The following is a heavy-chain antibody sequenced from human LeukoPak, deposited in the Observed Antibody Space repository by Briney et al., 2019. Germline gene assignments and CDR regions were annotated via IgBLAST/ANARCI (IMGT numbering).Heavy chain of an antibody. CDR3: ARAAPGPFDY. CDR1: GYTFTGNY. Sequence: ASVKVSCKASGYTFTGNYMHWVRQAPGQGLEWMGWINPNSGATNYAQKFQGRVTMTRDTSISIAYLELSSLRSDDTAVYYCARAAPGPFDYWGQGTLVTVSS. J-gene: IGHJ4*02. V-gene: IGHV1-2*02. CDR2: INPNSGAT. D-gene: IGHD6-6*01.